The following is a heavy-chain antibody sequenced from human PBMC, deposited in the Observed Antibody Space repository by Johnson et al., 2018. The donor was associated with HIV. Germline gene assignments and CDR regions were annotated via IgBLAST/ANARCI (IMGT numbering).Heavy chain of an antibody. Sequence: QVQLVESGGGVVQPGGSLRLSCAASGFTFSSYGMHWVRQAPGKGLEWVAVISYDGSNKYYADSVKGRSTISRDNSKNTQYLQMNSLRAEDTAVYYCAKGGLDCSSTSCPHVGPGIAAASVDAFDIWGQGTMVTVSS. CDR1: GFTFSSYG. CDR2: ISYDGSNK. J-gene: IGHJ3*02. V-gene: IGHV3-30*18. CDR3: AKGGLDCSSTSCPHVGPGIAAASVDAFDI. D-gene: IGHD2-2*01.